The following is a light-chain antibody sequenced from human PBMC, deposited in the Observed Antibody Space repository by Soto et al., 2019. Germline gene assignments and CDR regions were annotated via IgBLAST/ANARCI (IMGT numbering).Light chain of an antibody. CDR2: EVS. V-gene: IGLV2-8*01. CDR3: SSYAGSNIWV. Sequence: ALTQPPSASGSPGQSVTISCTGTSSDVGGYNYVSWYQQHPGKAPKLMIYEVSKRPSGVPDRFSGSKSGNTASLTVSGLQAEDEADYYCSSYAGSNIWVFGTGTKVTVL. J-gene: IGLJ1*01. CDR1: SSDVGGYNY.